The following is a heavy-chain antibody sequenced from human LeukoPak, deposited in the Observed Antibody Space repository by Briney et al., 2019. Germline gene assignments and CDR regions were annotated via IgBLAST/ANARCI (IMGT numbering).Heavy chain of an antibody. J-gene: IGHJ4*02. D-gene: IGHD6-6*01. Sequence: GGSLRLSCAASGFTFSSYAMSWVRQAPGKGLEWVSAISGSAGSTYYADSVKGRFTISGDNSKNTLYLQMNSLRAEDTAVYYCAKFGAALPQKRLGTNTFDYWGQGTLVTVSS. CDR3: AKFGAALPQKRLGTNTFDY. V-gene: IGHV3-23*01. CDR2: ISGSAGST. CDR1: GFTFSSYA.